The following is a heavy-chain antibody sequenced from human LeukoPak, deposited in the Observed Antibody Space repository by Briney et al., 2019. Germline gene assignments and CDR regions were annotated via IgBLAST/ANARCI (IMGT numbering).Heavy chain of an antibody. D-gene: IGHD5-24*01. V-gene: IGHV4-59*01. Sequence: PSETLSLTCTVSGGPISNYHWSWIRQPPGKGLEWIGYIFYSGSTNYNPSLKSRVSILLDRSKQQFSLKLTSVTAADSAVYYCARVRDGYTYFDNWGQGTLVTVSS. CDR3: ARVRDGYTYFDN. CDR2: IFYSGST. J-gene: IGHJ4*02. CDR1: GGPISNYH.